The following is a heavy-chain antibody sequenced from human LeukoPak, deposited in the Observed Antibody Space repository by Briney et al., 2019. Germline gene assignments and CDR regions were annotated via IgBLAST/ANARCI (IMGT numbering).Heavy chain of an antibody. V-gene: IGHV3-23*01. Sequence: GGSLRLSCAASGFTFSSYAMSWVRQAPGKGLEWVSAISGSGGSTYYADSVKGRFTISRDNSKNTLYLQMNSLRAEDTAVYYCARDNLLGFCSGGSCSRVFDYWGQGTLVTVSS. D-gene: IGHD2-15*01. J-gene: IGHJ4*02. CDR3: ARDNLLGFCSGGSCSRVFDY. CDR2: ISGSGGST. CDR1: GFTFSSYA.